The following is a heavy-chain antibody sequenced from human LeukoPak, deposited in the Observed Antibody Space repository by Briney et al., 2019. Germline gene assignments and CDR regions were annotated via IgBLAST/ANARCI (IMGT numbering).Heavy chain of an antibody. CDR1: GFTFSSYG. Sequence: GRSLRLSCAASGFTFSSYGMHWVRQAPGKGLEWVAVIWYDGSNKYYADSVKGRFTISRDNSKNTLYLQMNSLRAEDTAVYYCAREVVDFYYYYGMDVWGQGTTVTVSS. CDR3: AREVVDFYYYYGMDV. J-gene: IGHJ6*02. CDR2: IWYDGSNK. D-gene: IGHD2-15*01. V-gene: IGHV3-33*01.